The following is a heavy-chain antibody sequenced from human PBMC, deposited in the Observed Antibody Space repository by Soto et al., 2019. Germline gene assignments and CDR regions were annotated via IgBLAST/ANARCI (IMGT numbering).Heavy chain of an antibody. V-gene: IGHV1-2*02. CDR1: GYTFTAYY. Sequence: QVQLVQSGAEVKEPGDSVRVSCEASGYTFTAYYIHWVRQAPGQGLEWMGWINPKFGDTTYAQDSQGRLTLTGDMSISTVYMDLSRLTSDDTAIYYCARNMDYYYGPGSGNGHGVWGQGTTVNVFS. D-gene: IGHD3-10*01. CDR2: INPKFGDT. CDR3: ARNMDYYYGPGSGNGHGV. J-gene: IGHJ6*02.